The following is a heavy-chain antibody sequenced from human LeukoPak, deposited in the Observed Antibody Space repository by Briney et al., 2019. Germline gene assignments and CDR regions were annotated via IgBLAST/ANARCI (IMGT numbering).Heavy chain of an antibody. D-gene: IGHD5-12*01. CDR2: IYPGDSDT. CDR3: ACASYGGYADY. Sequence: GESLQISCEGSGSNFTSYWIGWGRQVPGKGLEWMGIIYPGDSDTRYSPSCQGQVTISAEKYKRTAYLQWSSLKASDTAMYYCACASYGGYADYWGQGTLVTVSS. CDR1: GSNFTSYW. V-gene: IGHV5-51*01. J-gene: IGHJ4*02.